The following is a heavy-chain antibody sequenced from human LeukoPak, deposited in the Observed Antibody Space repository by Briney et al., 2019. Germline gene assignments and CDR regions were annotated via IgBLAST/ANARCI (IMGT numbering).Heavy chain of an antibody. J-gene: IGHJ3*02. CDR3: ARDPHKYDTNDDTFDI. CDR1: GGTFSSYA. V-gene: IGHV1-69*13. CDR2: IIPIFGTT. Sequence: SVKVSCKASGGTFSSYAISWVRQAPGQGLEWMGGIIPIFGTTNYAQKFQGRVTITADESTSTAYMELSSLRSEDTAVYYCARDPHKYDTNDDTFDIWGQGTMVTVSS. D-gene: IGHD2-8*01.